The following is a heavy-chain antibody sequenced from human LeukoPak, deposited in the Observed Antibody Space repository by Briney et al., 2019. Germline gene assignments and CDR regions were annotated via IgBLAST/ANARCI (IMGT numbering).Heavy chain of an antibody. Sequence: SETLSLTCTVSSASITSSPYFWGWIRQSPGKGLEWIGSISYSGTTYYNPSLKSRVTLSVDTSKNQFSLKLNSVTAADTAVFYCAANSADYNTLGSSYKVWGQGTLVTVSS. D-gene: IGHD3-10*01. CDR2: ISYSGTT. V-gene: IGHV4-39*01. CDR1: SASITSSPYF. J-gene: IGHJ4*02. CDR3: AANSADYNTLGSSYKV.